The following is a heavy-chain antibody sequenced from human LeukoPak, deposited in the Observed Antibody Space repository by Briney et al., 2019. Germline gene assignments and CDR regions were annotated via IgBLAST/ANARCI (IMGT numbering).Heavy chain of an antibody. CDR1: GYTFTNYD. CDR2: MDPNSGNA. J-gene: IGHJ5*02. D-gene: IGHD3-22*01. Sequence: VASVKVSCKASGYTFTNYDINWVRQATGHGLEWMGWMDPNSGNAGYPQKFLGRLTLTRNTSIETAYMELSSLGSEDTAVYFCARGLNLKVATHTSGDLWGQGTLVTVSS. CDR3: ARGLNLKVATHTSGDL. V-gene: IGHV1-8*01.